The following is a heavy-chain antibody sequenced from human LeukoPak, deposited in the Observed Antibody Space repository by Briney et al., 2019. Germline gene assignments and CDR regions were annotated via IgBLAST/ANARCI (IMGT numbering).Heavy chain of an antibody. D-gene: IGHD6-13*01. CDR1: GYTFTGYC. J-gene: IGHJ4*02. CDR2: INPNSGGT. Sequence: ASVKVSCKASGYTFTGYCMHWVRQAPGQGLEWMGWINPNSGGTNYAQKFQGWVTMTRDTSISTAYMELSRLRSDDTAVYYCARARQQLADFDYWGQGTLVTVSS. CDR3: ARARQQLADFDY. V-gene: IGHV1-2*04.